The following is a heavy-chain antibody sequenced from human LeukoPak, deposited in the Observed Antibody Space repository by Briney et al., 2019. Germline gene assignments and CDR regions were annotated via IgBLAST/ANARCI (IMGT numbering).Heavy chain of an antibody. J-gene: IGHJ4*02. Sequence: GGSLRLSCAASGFTFSTSWMSWVRQVPGKGLEWVANIKKDGSETYYVDSVKGRFTISRDNAKNSLYLQMDSLRAEDTAMYYCARGRYSGTTYYFDYWGQGTLVTVSS. V-gene: IGHV3-7*03. CDR2: IKKDGSET. CDR1: GFTFSTSW. CDR3: ARGRYSGTTYYFDY. D-gene: IGHD5-12*01.